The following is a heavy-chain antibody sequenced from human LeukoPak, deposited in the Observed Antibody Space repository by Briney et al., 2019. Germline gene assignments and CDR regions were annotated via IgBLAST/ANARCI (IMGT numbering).Heavy chain of an antibody. D-gene: IGHD2-2*02. Sequence: SVKVSCKASGGTFSSYAISWVRQAPGQGLEWMGGIIPIFGTANYAQKFQGRVTITADESTSTAYMELSSLRSEDTAVYYCARDPLVVPAAIRGSYMDVWGKGTTVTVSS. CDR1: GGTFSSYA. CDR3: ARDPLVVPAAIRGSYMDV. J-gene: IGHJ6*03. V-gene: IGHV1-69*13. CDR2: IIPIFGTA.